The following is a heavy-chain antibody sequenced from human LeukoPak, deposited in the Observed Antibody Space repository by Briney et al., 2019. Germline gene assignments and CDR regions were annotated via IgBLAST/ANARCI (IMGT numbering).Heavy chain of an antibody. CDR3: ARDAEAGATNGGYYYYYYMDV. CDR1: GFTFSSYS. Sequence: GGSLRLSCAASGFTFSSYSMNWVRQAPGKGLEWVSSISSSSSYIYYADSVKGRFTISRDNAKNSLYLQMNSLRAEDTAVYYCARDAEAGATNGGYYYYYYMDVWGKGTTVTVSS. CDR2: ISSSSSYI. D-gene: IGHD1-26*01. V-gene: IGHV3-21*01. J-gene: IGHJ6*03.